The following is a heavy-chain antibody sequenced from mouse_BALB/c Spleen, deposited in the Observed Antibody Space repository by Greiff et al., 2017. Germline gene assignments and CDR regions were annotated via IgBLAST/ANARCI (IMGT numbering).Heavy chain of an antibody. CDR2: IDPENGDT. D-gene: IGHD2-14*01. Sequence: EVMLVESGAELVRSGASVKLSCTASGFNIKDYYMHWVKQRPEQGLEWIGWIDPENGDTEYAPKFQGKATMTADTSSNTAYLQLSSLTSEDSAVYFCARGGYRYDWYFDVWGAGTTVTVSS. CDR3: ARGGYRYDWYFDV. J-gene: IGHJ1*01. V-gene: IGHV14-4*02. CDR1: GFNIKDYY.